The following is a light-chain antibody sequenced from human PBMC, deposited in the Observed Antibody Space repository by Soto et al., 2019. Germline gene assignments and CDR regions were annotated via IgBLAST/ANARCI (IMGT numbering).Light chain of an antibody. V-gene: IGKV3-20*01. CDR2: GAS. CDR1: QSVRNNY. J-gene: IGKJ2*01. Sequence: ETVLTQSPGTLSSSPGERATLSCRASQSVRNNYLAWYQQKPGQAPRLLIFGASIKATGIPDRFSGSGSGTDFTLTISRLEPEDFAVFDCHQYDGAPHTFGQGTKLEIK. CDR3: HQYDGAPHT.